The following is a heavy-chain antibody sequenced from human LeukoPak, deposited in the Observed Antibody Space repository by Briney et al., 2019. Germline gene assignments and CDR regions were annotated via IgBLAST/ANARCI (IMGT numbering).Heavy chain of an antibody. CDR1: GFTFSRYW. CDR3: ARDQGIAAAGTGFFNGMDV. D-gene: IGHD6-13*01. J-gene: IGHJ6*02. Sequence: PGGSLRLSCAASGFTFSRYWMNWVRQAPGKGLEWVANIKQDGSEKYYMDSVKGRFTISRDNAKNSLYLQMNSLRAEDTAVYYCARDQGIAAAGTGFFNGMDVWGQGTKVTVSS. V-gene: IGHV3-7*01. CDR2: IKQDGSEK.